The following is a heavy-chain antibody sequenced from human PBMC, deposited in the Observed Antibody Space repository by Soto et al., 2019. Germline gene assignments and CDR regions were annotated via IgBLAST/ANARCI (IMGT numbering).Heavy chain of an antibody. CDR3: ASSYYDFWSGYSNPPGMDV. CDR2: INHSGST. D-gene: IGHD3-3*01. J-gene: IGHJ6*02. CDR1: GGSFSGYY. V-gene: IGHV4-34*01. Sequence: SETLSLTCAVYGGSFSGYYWSWIRQPPGKGLEWIGEINHSGSTNYNPSLKSRVTISVDTSKNQFSLKLSSVTAADTAVYYCASSYYDFWSGYSNPPGMDVWGQGTTVTVSS.